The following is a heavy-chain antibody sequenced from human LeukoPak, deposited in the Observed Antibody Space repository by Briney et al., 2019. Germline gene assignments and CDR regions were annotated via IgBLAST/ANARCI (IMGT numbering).Heavy chain of an antibody. Sequence: SETLSLTCAVYGGSFSSYYWGWIRQPPGKGLEWIGSLYYSGNTYYNPSLKSRVTISVDTSKNQFSLKLRSVTAADTAVYYCAGDGGNGAFDYWGQGNLVTVSS. CDR3: AGDGGNGAFDY. CDR2: LYYSGNT. D-gene: IGHD4-23*01. V-gene: IGHV4-39*07. J-gene: IGHJ4*02. CDR1: GGSFSSYY.